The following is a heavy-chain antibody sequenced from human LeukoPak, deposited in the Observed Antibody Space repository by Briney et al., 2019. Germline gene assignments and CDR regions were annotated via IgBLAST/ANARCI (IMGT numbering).Heavy chain of an antibody. CDR2: IYYTGST. Sequence: PSETLSLTCTVSGGSISSYYWSWIRQPPGKGLEWIGYIYYTGSTNYNPSLKSRVTISVDTSKNQFSLELSSVTAADTAVYYCARVGFGNTPHPVDYWGQGTLVTVSS. V-gene: IGHV4-59*01. J-gene: IGHJ4*02. CDR3: ARVGFGNTPHPVDY. CDR1: GGSISSYY. D-gene: IGHD4-23*01.